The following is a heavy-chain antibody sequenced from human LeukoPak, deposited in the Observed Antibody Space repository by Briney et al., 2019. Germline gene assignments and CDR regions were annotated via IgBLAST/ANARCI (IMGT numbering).Heavy chain of an antibody. Sequence: GGSLRLSCAASGFTFSSYAMHWVRQAPGKGLEWVALISYDGSNKYYADSVKGRFTISRDNSKNTLYLQMNSLRAEDTAVYYCAREVSQGELLYFDYWGQGTLVTVSS. CDR1: GFTFSSYA. CDR3: AREVSQGELLYFDY. CDR2: ISYDGSNK. D-gene: IGHD1-26*01. V-gene: IGHV3-30-3*01. J-gene: IGHJ4*02.